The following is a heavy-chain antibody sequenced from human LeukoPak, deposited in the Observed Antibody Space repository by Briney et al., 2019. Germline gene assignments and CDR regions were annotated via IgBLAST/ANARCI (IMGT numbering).Heavy chain of an antibody. CDR1: GYSISNYY. D-gene: IGHD5-18*01. CDR2: IYYSGST. J-gene: IGHJ6*03. CDR3: SREGSYIYGYNYHYYYMDV. Sequence: SETLSLTCTVSGYSISNYYWSWIRQPPGKGLEWLGQIYYSGSTTYNPSLKSRVTISVDTSKNQLSLKVTSVTAADTAVYYCSREGSYIYGYNYHYYYMDVWGKGTAVTVSS. V-gene: IGHV4-59*01.